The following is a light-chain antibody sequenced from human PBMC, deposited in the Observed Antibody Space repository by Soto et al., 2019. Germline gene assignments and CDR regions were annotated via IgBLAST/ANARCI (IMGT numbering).Light chain of an antibody. J-gene: IGLJ2*01. Sequence: QAVVTQPPSASGTPGQRVTISCSGSSSNIGSNYVYWYQQLPGTAPKLLIYRNNQRPSGVPDRFSGSKSGTSASLAISVLRSEDEADYYCAAWDDSLSVVFGGGTKLTVL. CDR2: RNN. CDR1: SSNIGSNY. V-gene: IGLV1-47*01. CDR3: AAWDDSLSVV.